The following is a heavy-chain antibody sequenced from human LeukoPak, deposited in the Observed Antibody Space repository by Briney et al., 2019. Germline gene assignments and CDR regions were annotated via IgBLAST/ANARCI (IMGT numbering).Heavy chain of an antibody. CDR2: IKEDGSEN. D-gene: IGHD1-26*01. V-gene: IGHV3-7*01. CDR1: GFTFSRYW. Sequence: GGSLRLSCAASGFTFSRYWMTWVRQAPGKGLEWVANIKEDGSENSYVESVKGRFTISRDNAKNTLYLHMNSLRAEDTAVYYCARDEAVGAPFDYWGQGTLVTVSS. J-gene: IGHJ4*02. CDR3: ARDEAVGAPFDY.